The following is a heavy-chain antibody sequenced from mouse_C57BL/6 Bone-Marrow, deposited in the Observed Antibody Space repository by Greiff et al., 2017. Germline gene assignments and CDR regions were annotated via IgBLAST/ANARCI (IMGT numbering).Heavy chain of an antibody. CDR1: GYTFTSYW. CDR2: IDPSDSYT. D-gene: IGHD1-1*01. CDR3: ARYVYYYGSSYYAMDY. J-gene: IGHJ4*01. V-gene: IGHV1-69*01. Sequence: QVQLQQPGAELVMPGASVTLSCKASGYTFTSYWMHWVKQRPGQGLEWIGEIDPSDSYTNYNQKFKCKSTLTVDTSSSTAYMQLSSLTSEDSAVYYCARYVYYYGSSYYAMDYWGQGTSVTVSS.